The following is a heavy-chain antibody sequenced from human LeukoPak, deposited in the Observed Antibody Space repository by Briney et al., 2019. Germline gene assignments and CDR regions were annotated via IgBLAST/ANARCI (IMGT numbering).Heavy chain of an antibody. CDR1: GYSFTSYW. Sequence: GASLKISCKGSGYSFTSYWIGWVRQLPGKGLEWMGIIYPGDSDTRYSPSFQGQVTISADKSISTAYLQWSSLKASDTAMYYCARAGDSSGYYPYYYYYYMDVWGKGTTVTVSS. D-gene: IGHD3-22*01. CDR3: ARAGDSSGYYPYYYYYYMDV. J-gene: IGHJ6*03. V-gene: IGHV5-51*01. CDR2: IYPGDSDT.